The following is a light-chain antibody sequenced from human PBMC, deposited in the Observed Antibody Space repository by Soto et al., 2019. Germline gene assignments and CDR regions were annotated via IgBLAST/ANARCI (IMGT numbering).Light chain of an antibody. Sequence: EIVLTQSPGTLSLSPGERATLSCRASQTVSSNYLAWYQQKPGQAPRLLIYAASNRATGIPDRFSGSGSGTDFTLTITRLEPEDFAMYYCQRYDSFRTFGQGTKVDIK. J-gene: IGKJ1*01. CDR3: QRYDSFRT. CDR2: AAS. CDR1: QTVSSNY. V-gene: IGKV3-20*01.